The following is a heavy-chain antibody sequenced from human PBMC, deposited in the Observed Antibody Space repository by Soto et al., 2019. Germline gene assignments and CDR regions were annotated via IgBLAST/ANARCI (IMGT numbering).Heavy chain of an antibody. V-gene: IGHV4-30-4*01. CDR1: GGSISSGDYY. D-gene: IGHD3-22*01. J-gene: IGHJ4*02. Sequence: QVQLQESGPGLVKPSQTLSLTCTVSGGSISSGDYYWSWIRQPPGKGLEWIGYIYYSGSTYYNPSLKSRVTISVDTSKNQFSLKLSSVTAADTAVYYCASSYDSSDERQEIFDYWGQGTLVTVSS. CDR3: ASSYDSSDERQEIFDY. CDR2: IYYSGST.